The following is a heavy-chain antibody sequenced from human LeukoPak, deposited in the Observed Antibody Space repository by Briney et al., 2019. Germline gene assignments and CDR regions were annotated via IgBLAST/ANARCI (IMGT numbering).Heavy chain of an antibody. CDR2: FDPEDGET. CDR1: GYTLTELS. V-gene: IGHV1-24*01. J-gene: IGHJ4*02. Sequence: ASVKVSFTVSGYTLTELSMHWVRQAPGKGLEWMGGFDPEDGETIYAQKFQGRVTMTEDTSTDTAYMELSSLRSEDTAVYYCATSVEYYFDYWGQGTLVTVSS. CDR3: ATSVEYYFDY.